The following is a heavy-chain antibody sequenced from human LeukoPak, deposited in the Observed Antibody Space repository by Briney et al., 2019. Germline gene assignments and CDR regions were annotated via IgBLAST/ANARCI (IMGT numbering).Heavy chain of an antibody. Sequence: PGGSLRLSCAACGFTFSTSWMSWVRQAPGKGLEWVSAISGSGGSTYYADSVKGRFTISRDNSKNTLYLQMNSLRAEDTAVYYCAKDSPSSYYYDILTGYLSAFDYWGQGTLVTVPS. CDR3: AKDSPSSYYYDILTGYLSAFDY. CDR1: GFTFSTSW. CDR2: ISGSGGST. J-gene: IGHJ4*02. V-gene: IGHV3-23*01. D-gene: IGHD3-9*01.